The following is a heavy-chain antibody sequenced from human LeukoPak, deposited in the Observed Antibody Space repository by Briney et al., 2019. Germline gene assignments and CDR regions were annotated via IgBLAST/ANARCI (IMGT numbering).Heavy chain of an antibody. D-gene: IGHD5-12*01. Sequence: SVKVSCKASGCIFSSYTISWVRQAPGQGLEWMGRINPLHGITNYAQKFQGRVTIIADKSTSTAYMELSSLRSEDTAVYYCARDDADSAYADGDYWGQGTLVTLS. J-gene: IGHJ4*02. CDR2: INPLHGIT. CDR1: GCIFSSYT. CDR3: ARDDADSAYADGDY. V-gene: IGHV1-69*04.